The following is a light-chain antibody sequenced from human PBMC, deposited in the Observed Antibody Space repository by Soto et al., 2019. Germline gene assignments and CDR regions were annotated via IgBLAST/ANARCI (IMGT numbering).Light chain of an antibody. CDR3: QTWVTGIVV. V-gene: IGLV4-69*01. CDR1: SGHSSYA. Sequence: QPVLTQSPSASASLGASVKLTCTLSSGHSSYAIAWHQQQPEKGPRYLMNLNIDGSHSKGDGIPDRFSGSSSGAERYLTISSLQSEDEADYYCQTWVTGIVVFGGGTKLTAL. J-gene: IGLJ2*01. CDR2: LNIDGSH.